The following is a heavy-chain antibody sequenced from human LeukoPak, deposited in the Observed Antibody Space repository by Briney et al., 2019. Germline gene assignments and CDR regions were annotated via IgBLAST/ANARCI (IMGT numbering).Heavy chain of an antibody. D-gene: IGHD2-2*01. CDR1: GFTFSSYG. CDR3: ARDYMRYCSSTSCSTLDY. Sequence: GGSLRLSCAASGFTFSSYGMPWVRQAPGKGLEWVAVIWYGGSNKYYADSMKGRFTISRDNSKNTLYLQMNSLRAEDTAVYYCARDYMRYCSSTSCSTLDYWGQGTLVTVSS. J-gene: IGHJ4*02. CDR2: IWYGGSNK. V-gene: IGHV3-33*01.